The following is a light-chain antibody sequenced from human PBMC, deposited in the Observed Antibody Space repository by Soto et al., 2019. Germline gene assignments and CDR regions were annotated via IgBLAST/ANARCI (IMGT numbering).Light chain of an antibody. V-gene: IGLV2-14*01. J-gene: IGLJ3*02. CDR1: SNDVGGYNY. CDR3: ISYTSSSTWV. Sequence: QAVVTQPASVSGSPGQSITISCTGTSNDVGGYNYVSWYQQHPGKVPKLMIYEVSNRPSGVSDRFSGSRSGNTASLTISGLQAEDESDYYCISYTSSSTWVFGGGTKVTVL. CDR2: EVS.